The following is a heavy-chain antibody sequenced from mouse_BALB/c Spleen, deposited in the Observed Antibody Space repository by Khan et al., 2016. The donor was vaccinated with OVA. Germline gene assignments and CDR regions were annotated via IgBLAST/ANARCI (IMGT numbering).Heavy chain of an antibody. J-gene: IGHJ4*01. V-gene: IGHV3-2*02. CDR1: GYAITSDYA. Sequence: EVQLQESGPGLVKPSQSLSLTCTVTGYAITSDYAWNWIRQFPGNKLEWMGYISSTGSTSYNPSLQSRISITRDTSKNQLFLQLKSVTTEDTATYYCARSLYYSYGYALDCWGRGTSVTGAS. CDR3: ARSLYYSYGYALDC. D-gene: IGHD2-14*01. CDR2: ISSTGST.